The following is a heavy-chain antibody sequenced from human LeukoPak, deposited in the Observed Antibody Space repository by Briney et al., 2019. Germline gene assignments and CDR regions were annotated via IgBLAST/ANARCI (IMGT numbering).Heavy chain of an antibody. J-gene: IGHJ4*02. CDR2: INPNSGGT. CDR1: GYTLTELS. Sequence: ASVKVSCKVSGYTLTELSMHWVRQAPGQGLEWMGWINPNSGGTNYAQKFQGRVTMTRDASISTAYMELSRLRSDDTAVYYCARVGRGWLQIPFDYWGQGTLVTVSS. V-gene: IGHV1-2*02. D-gene: IGHD5-24*01. CDR3: ARVGRGWLQIPFDY.